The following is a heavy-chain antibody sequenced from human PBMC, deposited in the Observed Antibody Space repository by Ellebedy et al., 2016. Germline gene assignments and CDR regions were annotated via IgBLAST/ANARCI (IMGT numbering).Heavy chain of an antibody. V-gene: IGHV3-23*01. D-gene: IGHD2-21*01. Sequence: GGSLRLXXAASGFTFKTYAMSSVRQAPGEGLEWVSTLSDSGPKTYYADSVQGRFTISRDNSKSTLYLQMNSLRAEDTAVYYCAKHETDGDYYFDLWGRGTLVTVSS. CDR2: LSDSGPKT. J-gene: IGHJ2*01. CDR1: GFTFKTYA. CDR3: AKHETDGDYYFDL.